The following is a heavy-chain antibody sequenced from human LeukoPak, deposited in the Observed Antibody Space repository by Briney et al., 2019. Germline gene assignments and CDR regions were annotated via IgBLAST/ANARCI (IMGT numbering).Heavy chain of an antibody. J-gene: IGHJ4*02. CDR3: ARDFGTTGWHTVDY. V-gene: IGHV6-1*01. CDR2: TYYRSKWYN. Sequence: SQTLSLTCVVSGDSVSSKNGAWNWFGQSPSRGLEWLGRTYYRSKWYNDYAESMEGRMTISQDTSKNQYSLHLNSVTPDDTAVYYSARDFGTTGWHTVDYWGQGTLVTVSS. CDR1: GDSVSSKNGA. D-gene: IGHD6-19*01.